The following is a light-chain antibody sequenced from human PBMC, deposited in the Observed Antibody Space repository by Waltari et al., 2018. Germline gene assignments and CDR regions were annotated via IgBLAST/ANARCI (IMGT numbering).Light chain of an antibody. CDR3: SSYAGNNILI. CDR1: SSDIGAYDD. V-gene: IGLV2-8*01. Sequence: QSALTPPPSASGSPGQAVTISCTGTSSDIGAYDDVSWYQQYSGKAPKLLIYEVTKRPSGVPGRFSGSKSGYTASLTVSGLQPEDEADYYCSSYAGNNILIFGGGTKLTVL. CDR2: EVT. J-gene: IGLJ2*01.